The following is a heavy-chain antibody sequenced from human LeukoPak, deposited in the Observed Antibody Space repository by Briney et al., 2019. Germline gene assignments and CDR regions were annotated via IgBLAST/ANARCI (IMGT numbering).Heavy chain of an antibody. Sequence: GESLKISCKGSGYNFSTYWIGWVRQMPGKGLEWMGIIYPGDSDTRYSPSFQGQVTISADKSISTAYLQWSSLKASDTAMYYCARRNHIMITFGGVIAHDAFDIWGQGTMVTVSS. CDR1: GYNFSTYW. D-gene: IGHD3-16*02. J-gene: IGHJ3*02. CDR3: ARRNHIMITFGGVIAHDAFDI. V-gene: IGHV5-51*01. CDR2: IYPGDSDT.